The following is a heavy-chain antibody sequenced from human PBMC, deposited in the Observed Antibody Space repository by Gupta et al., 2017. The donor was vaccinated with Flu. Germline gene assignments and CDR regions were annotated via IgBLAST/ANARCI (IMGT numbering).Heavy chain of an antibody. CDR1: GVIFSASG. D-gene: IGHD2-15*01. V-gene: IGHV3-30*03. Sequence: QVQLVESGGGVVQPGRSLRLSCAASGVIFSASGLHWVRQAPGKGLGWVAVISYDGSYKYYGDSVKGRFTISRDNSKNTLYLQMNSLRPDDTAVYYCARDQREYCSGGDCYPQILDFWGQGSLVTVSP. CDR2: ISYDGSYK. CDR3: ARDQREYCSGGDCYPQILDF. J-gene: IGHJ4*02.